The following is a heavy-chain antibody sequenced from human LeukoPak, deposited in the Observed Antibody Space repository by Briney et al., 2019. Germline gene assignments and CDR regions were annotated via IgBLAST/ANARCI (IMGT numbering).Heavy chain of an antibody. V-gene: IGHV4-4*07. D-gene: IGHD3-10*01. CDR1: GGPISGYY. CDR2: IYISGST. J-gene: IGHJ4*02. Sequence: SETLSLTCTVSGGPISGYYRRWIRHPAGAGLEWIGRIYISGSTDYNPSLRSRVTISVDTSKNQFPLKLNSVTAADTAVYYCAREEITVVRGVHFDYWGQGTLVTVPS. CDR3: AREEITVVRGVHFDY.